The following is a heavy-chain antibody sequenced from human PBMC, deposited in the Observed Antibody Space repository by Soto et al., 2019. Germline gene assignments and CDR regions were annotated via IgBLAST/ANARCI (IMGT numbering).Heavy chain of an antibody. CDR3: ARPDFGDYWYFDL. Sequence: QDQLVQSGAEVKKPGSSVKVACKASGGTFSSHPFTWVRQAPGQGLEWMGRIIPALGTATYAQKFQGRVTITADESASTVYMELNRLRSEDTAVYYCARPDFGDYWYFDLWGRGTLVTVSS. CDR2: IIPALGTA. CDR1: GGTFSSHP. J-gene: IGHJ2*01. D-gene: IGHD4-17*01. V-gene: IGHV1-69*08.